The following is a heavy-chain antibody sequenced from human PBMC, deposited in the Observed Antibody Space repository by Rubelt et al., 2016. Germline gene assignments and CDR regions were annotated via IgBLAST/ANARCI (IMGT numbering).Heavy chain of an antibody. V-gene: IGHV4-39*01. J-gene: IGHJ4*02. CDR2: IYYSGST. CDR3: ARQRVDSSGYYPDY. Sequence: QLQLQESGPGLVKPSETLSLTCTVSGGSISSSSYYWGWIRQPPGKGLEWIGSIYYSGSTYYNPSLKSRVTISVDTSKNQFSLKLSPVTAADTAVYYCARQRVDSSGYYPDYWGQGTLVTVSS. D-gene: IGHD3-22*01. CDR1: GGSISSSSYY.